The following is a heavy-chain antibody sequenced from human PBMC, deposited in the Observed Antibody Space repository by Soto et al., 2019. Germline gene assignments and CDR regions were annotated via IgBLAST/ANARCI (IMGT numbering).Heavy chain of an antibody. CDR3: ARDVGGTVTLEAAFDF. J-gene: IGHJ3*01. CDR2: IFHNGNT. CDR1: GNSISDYY. Sequence: QLLASGPGLVTPSETLSLTCTVSGNSISDYYWSWIRQPPGKGLEWIGYIFHNGNTNYNPSLKRRVTMSVDTSKNQFSLRLSSVTAADTALYYCARDVGGTVTLEAAFDFGGQGTMVTVS. V-gene: IGHV4-59*01. D-gene: IGHD4-17*01.